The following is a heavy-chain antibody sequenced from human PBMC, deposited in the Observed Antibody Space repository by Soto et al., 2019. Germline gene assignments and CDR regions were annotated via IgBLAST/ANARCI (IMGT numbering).Heavy chain of an antibody. Sequence: GASVKVSCKASGYSFSGYYMNWVRQAPGQGLEWMGWIKPNSGGTDYAQKFQGRVTMTRDTSISTAYMELRGLRYDDTAVYYCARIRGVIPRVTYNWFGPWGQGTLVTVSS. CDR2: IKPNSGGT. J-gene: IGHJ5*02. CDR1: GYSFSGYY. CDR3: ARIRGVIPRVTYNWFGP. D-gene: IGHD3-10*01. V-gene: IGHV1-2*02.